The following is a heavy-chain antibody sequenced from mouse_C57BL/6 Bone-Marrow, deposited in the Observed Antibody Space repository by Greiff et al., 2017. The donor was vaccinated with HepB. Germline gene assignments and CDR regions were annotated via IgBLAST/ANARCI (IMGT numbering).Heavy chain of an antibody. D-gene: IGHD1-1*01. CDR2: INPNNGGT. CDR1: GYTFTDYY. Sequence: VQLQQSGPELVKPGASVKISCKASGYTFTDYYMNWVKQSHGKSLEWIGDINPNNGGTSYNQKFKGKATLTVDKSSSTAYMELRSLTSEDSAVYYCARSYGSSSPFDYWGQGTTLTVSS. V-gene: IGHV1-26*01. CDR3: ARSYGSSSPFDY. J-gene: IGHJ2*01.